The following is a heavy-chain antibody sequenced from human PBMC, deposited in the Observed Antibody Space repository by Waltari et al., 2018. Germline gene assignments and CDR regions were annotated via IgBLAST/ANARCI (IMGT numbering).Heavy chain of an antibody. CDR1: GFTCSSYS. Sequence: EVQLVESGGGLVKPGGSLRLACAASGFTCSSYSMNWVRQAPGRGLEWVSSISSSSSYIYYADSVKGRFTISRDNAENSLYLQMNSLRAEDTAVYYCAREGVVVQYYYYYYGMDVWGQGTTVTVSS. V-gene: IGHV3-21*01. J-gene: IGHJ6*02. D-gene: IGHD3-3*01. CDR2: ISSSSSYI. CDR3: AREGVVVQYYYYYYGMDV.